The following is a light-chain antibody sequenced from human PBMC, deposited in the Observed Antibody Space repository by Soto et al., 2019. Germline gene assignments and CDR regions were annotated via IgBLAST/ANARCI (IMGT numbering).Light chain of an antibody. J-gene: IGKJ5*01. CDR3: QQYYSTPIT. CDR2: WAS. CDR1: LSVLYSSNNNNY. V-gene: IGKV4-1*01. Sequence: FVLTQSSDFLAVSLGERATINCKSSLSVLYSSNNNNYLAAYQQKPGQPPKLLIYWASTRESGVPDRFSGSGSGTDVTLTISSLQAEDVAVYYCQQYYSTPITFGQGTRLEIK.